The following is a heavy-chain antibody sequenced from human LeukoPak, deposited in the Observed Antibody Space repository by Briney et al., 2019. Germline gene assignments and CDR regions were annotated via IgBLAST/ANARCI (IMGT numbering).Heavy chain of an antibody. CDR1: GYSISSGYY. Sequence: SETLSLTCAVSGYSISSGYYWGWIRQPPGKGLEWIGSIYHSGSTYYNPSLKSRVTMSVDTSKNQFSLKLSSVTAADTAVYYCARAGYCSGGSCYYFDYWGQGTLVTVSS. V-gene: IGHV4-38-2*01. J-gene: IGHJ4*02. CDR2: IYHSGST. CDR3: ARAGYCSGGSCYYFDY. D-gene: IGHD2-15*01.